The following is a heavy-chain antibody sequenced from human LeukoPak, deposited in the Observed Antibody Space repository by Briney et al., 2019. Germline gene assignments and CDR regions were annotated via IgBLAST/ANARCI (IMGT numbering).Heavy chain of an antibody. Sequence: SETLSLTCTVSGGSITSDRYYWSWIRQPAGKGREWIGRTFTSGSTHSDPSLKSRLTMSVDRPKNQFSLRLTSVTAADTGVYYCARTVAMIGMYYFDYWGQGTVVTVSS. D-gene: IGHD5-12*01. CDR2: TFTSGST. J-gene: IGHJ4*02. V-gene: IGHV4-61*02. CDR3: ARTVAMIGMYYFDY. CDR1: GGSITSDRYY.